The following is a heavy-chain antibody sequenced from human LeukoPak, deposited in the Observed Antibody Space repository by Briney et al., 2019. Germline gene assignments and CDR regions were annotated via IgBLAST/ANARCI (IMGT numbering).Heavy chain of an antibody. V-gene: IGHV4-39*07. CDR3: ARDWGTPMAHTDH. CDR2: MYYTGTT. CDR1: GGSLRSTYY. Sequence: NPLETLSLTCTVSGGSLRSTYYWGWIRQPPGKGLEWMGSMYYTGTTYYNPSLKTRVTMSFDTSKNQFSLNLSSVTAADTAVYYCARDWGTPMAHTDHWGQGTLVTVSS. D-gene: IGHD5-18*01. J-gene: IGHJ5*02.